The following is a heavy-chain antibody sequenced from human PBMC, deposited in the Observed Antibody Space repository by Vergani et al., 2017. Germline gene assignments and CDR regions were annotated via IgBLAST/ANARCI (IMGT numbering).Heavy chain of an antibody. CDR1: GGSISAGYYF. J-gene: IGHJ3*01. V-gene: IGHV4-61*02. Sequence: QVQLQASCPGRVKPSQTLSLTCTMSGGSISAGYYFWSWIRQPAGKGLEWLGHISASGNASHSPSLKTRVSMSVDTSKNQFSLTVTSVTAADTAIYFCARRSGGYDSGGKVHPLRTAFDVWGHGTVVTVSS. D-gene: IGHD3-22*01. CDR3: ARRSGGYDSGGKVHPLRTAFDV. CDR2: ISASGNA.